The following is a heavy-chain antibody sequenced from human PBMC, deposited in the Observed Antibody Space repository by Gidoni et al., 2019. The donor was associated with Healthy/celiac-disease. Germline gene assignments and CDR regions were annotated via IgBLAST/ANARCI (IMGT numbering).Heavy chain of an antibody. D-gene: IGHD3-22*01. J-gene: IGHJ4*02. Sequence: QVQLVQSGAEVKKPGASGKVACKAAGYTCTSYNMHWVRQAPGQGLEWMGIINPSGGSTSYAQKFQGRVTMTRDTSTSTVYMELSSLRSEDTAVYYCAREPRNYYDSSGYYYEFDYWGQGTLVTVSS. V-gene: IGHV1-46*01. CDR1: GYTCTSYN. CDR3: AREPRNYYDSSGYYYEFDY. CDR2: INPSGGST.